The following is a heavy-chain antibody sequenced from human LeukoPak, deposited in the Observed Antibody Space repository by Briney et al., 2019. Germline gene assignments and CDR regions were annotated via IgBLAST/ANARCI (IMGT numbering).Heavy chain of an antibody. CDR2: IIPIFGTA. D-gene: IGHD1-1*01. Sequence: SVKVSCKASGGTFTSYAISWVRQAPGQGLEWMGGIIPIFGTANYPEKFQGRVTITADESTTTAYMELSSLKSEDTAVYYCARVQTGTTAWGQGTLVTVSS. CDR1: GGTFTSYA. V-gene: IGHV1-69*13. J-gene: IGHJ5*02. CDR3: ARVQTGTTA.